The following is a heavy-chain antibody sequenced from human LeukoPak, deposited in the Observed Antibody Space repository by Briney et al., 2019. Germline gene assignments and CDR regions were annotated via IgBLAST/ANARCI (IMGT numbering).Heavy chain of an antibody. CDR2: INAGNGNT. CDR1: GYTFTSYA. J-gene: IGHJ3*02. V-gene: IGHV1-3*01. Sequence: ASVKVSCKASGYTFTSYAMHLVRQAPGQRLEWMGWINAGNGNTKYSQKFQGRVTITRDTSGSTAYMELSSLRSEDTAVYYCARDYYDSSGRGAFDIWGQGTMVTVSS. D-gene: IGHD3-22*01. CDR3: ARDYYDSSGRGAFDI.